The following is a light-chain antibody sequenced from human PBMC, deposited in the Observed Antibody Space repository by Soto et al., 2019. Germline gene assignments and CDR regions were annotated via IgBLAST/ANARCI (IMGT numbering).Light chain of an antibody. CDR3: SSYSSSSTIVL. V-gene: IGLV2-14*01. J-gene: IGLJ2*01. Sequence: QSALTQPASVSGSPGQSITLSCTGTDSDVGAYKYVSWYQQHPGKAPKLIIYQVSNRPSGVSNRFSGSKSGNTASLTISGLHTEDEADYYCSSYSSSSTIVLFGRGTKLTVL. CDR1: DSDVGAYKY. CDR2: QVS.